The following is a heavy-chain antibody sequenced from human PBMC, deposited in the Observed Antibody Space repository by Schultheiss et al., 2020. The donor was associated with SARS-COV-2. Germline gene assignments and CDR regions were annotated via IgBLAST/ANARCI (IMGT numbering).Heavy chain of an antibody. Sequence: SETLSLTCAVYGASFSSYYWSWIRQPPGKGLEWIGYIYYSGSTNYNPSLKSRVTTSVDTSKDQFSLKLSSVTAADTAVYYCARVRVVATSADAFDIWGQGTMVTVSS. CDR2: IYYSGST. CDR3: ARVRVVATSADAFDI. D-gene: IGHD5-12*01. V-gene: IGHV4-59*01. CDR1: GASFSSYY. J-gene: IGHJ3*02.